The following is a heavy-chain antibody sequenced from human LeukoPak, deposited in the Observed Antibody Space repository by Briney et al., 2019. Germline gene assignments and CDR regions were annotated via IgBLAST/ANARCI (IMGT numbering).Heavy chain of an antibody. J-gene: IGHJ4*02. Sequence: ASVKVSCKVSGYTLTELTMHWVRQAPGKGLEWMGGFDPEDGETIYAQKFQGRVTMTEDTSTDTAYMELSSLRSEDTAVYYCATLGSYYVGYFDYWGQGTLVTVSS. V-gene: IGHV1-24*01. CDR2: FDPEDGET. CDR1: GYTLTELT. D-gene: IGHD1-26*01. CDR3: ATLGSYYVGYFDY.